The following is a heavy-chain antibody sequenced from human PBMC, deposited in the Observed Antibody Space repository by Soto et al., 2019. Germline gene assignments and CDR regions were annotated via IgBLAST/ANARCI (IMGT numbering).Heavy chain of an antibody. CDR2: VYYSGTT. Sequence: PSETLSLTCSVSGGSVNNKTYYWSWIRQPPGKRLEWIGYVYYSGTTNYNPSLKSRVTISIDMSKNQFSLRLTSVTAADTAVYYCATVLVAATRQTDFDSWGQGTLVTVSS. V-gene: IGHV4-61*01. CDR1: GGSVNNKTYY. J-gene: IGHJ4*02. CDR3: ATVLVAATRQTDFDS. D-gene: IGHD2-15*01.